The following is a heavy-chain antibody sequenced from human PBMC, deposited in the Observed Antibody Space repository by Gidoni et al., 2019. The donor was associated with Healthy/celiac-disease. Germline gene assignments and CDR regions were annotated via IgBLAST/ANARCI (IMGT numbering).Heavy chain of an antibody. CDR3: AKAVEGYCSGGSCYATSYGMDV. V-gene: IGHV3-43*01. CDR2: ISWDGGST. D-gene: IGHD2-15*01. CDR1: GFTLDEYT. J-gene: IGHJ6*02. Sequence: EVQLVESGGGVVQTGGALRRSCEAAGFTLDEYTMHWGRQAPGKGLEWVSLISWDGGSTYYADSVMGRFTISRDNSKNSLYLQMNSLRTEDTALYYCAKAVEGYCSGGSCYATSYGMDVWGQGTTVTVSS.